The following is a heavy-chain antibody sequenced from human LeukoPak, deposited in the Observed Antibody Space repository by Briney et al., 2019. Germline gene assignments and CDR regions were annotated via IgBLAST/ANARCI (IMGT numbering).Heavy chain of an antibody. J-gene: IGHJ4*02. CDR1: GGSISNSTYY. CDR3: ARVPCHYESRGYYSAYYFDY. CDR2: IYYGGST. Sequence: PAEPLSLTCTVCGGSISNSTYYWGRIRQPPGKGLEWIGRIYYGGSTYHNPSLMSRVTISVDRSKNQFSLKLSSVTAADTAVYYCARVPCHYESRGYYSAYYFDYSGQGTLVTVSS. V-gene: IGHV4-39*07. D-gene: IGHD3-22*01.